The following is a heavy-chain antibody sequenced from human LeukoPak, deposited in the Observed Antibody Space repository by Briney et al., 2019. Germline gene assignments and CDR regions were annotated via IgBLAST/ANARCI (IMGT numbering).Heavy chain of an antibody. CDR1: GGTFSSYA. CDR2: IIPIFGTA. D-gene: IGHD3-10*01. V-gene: IGHV1-69*05. Sequence: SVKVSCKASGGTFSSYAISWVRQAPGQGLEWMGRIIPIFGTANYAQKFQGRVTITTDESTSTAYMELSSLRSEDTAVYYCASDRLRGVRAFDIWDQGTMVTVSS. CDR3: ASDRLRGVRAFDI. J-gene: IGHJ3*02.